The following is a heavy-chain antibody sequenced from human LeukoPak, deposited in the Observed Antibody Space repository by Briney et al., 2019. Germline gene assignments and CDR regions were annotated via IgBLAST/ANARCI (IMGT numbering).Heavy chain of an antibody. D-gene: IGHD2-21*02. V-gene: IGHV3-23*01. CDR2: ISGSGGST. CDR3: ARERDGYCGGDCYYYYGMDV. CDR1: GFTFSSYA. J-gene: IGHJ6*02. Sequence: GGSLRLSCAASGFTFSSYAMSWVRQAPGKGLEWVSAISGSGGSTYYADSVKGRFTISRDNFKNTVYLQMNSLRAEDTALYYCARERDGYCGGDCYYYYGMDVWGQGTTVTVSS.